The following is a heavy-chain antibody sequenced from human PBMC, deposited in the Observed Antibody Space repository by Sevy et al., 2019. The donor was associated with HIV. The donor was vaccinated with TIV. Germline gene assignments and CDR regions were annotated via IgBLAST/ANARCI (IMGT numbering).Heavy chain of an antibody. CDR2: FDPEDDET. CDR3: ATDLWFYYGDFRGF. Sequence: ASVKVSCKVSGYTLTDLAMHWVRQAPGKGLEWMGGFDPEDDETIYAQRFQGRVPMTEDTSTDTAYMELTSLRSEDTAVYYCATDLWFYYGDFRGFWGQGTLVTVSS. D-gene: IGHD4-17*01. CDR1: GYTLTDLA. J-gene: IGHJ4*02. V-gene: IGHV1-24*01.